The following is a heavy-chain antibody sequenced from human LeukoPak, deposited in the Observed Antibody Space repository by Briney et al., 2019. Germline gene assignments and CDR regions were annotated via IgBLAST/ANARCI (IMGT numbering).Heavy chain of an antibody. D-gene: IGHD2-2*01. V-gene: IGHV1-2*06. J-gene: IGHJ6*03. CDR1: GYTFTGYY. CDR3: ARADHEYCSSTSCYYYYYYYMDV. CDR2: INPNSGGT. Sequence: ASVKVSXKASGYTFTGYYMHWVRQAPGQGLEWMRRINPNSGGTNYAQKFQGRVTMTRDTSISTAYMELSRLRSDDTAVYYCARADHEYCSSTSCYYYYYYYMDVWGKGTTVTVSS.